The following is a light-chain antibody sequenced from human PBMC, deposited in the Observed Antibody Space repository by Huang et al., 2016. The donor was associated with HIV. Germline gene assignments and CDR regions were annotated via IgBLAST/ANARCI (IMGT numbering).Light chain of an antibody. CDR1: QSVNNY. V-gene: IGKV3-11*01. CDR3: QLRSNWPLGFT. J-gene: IGKJ3*01. CDR2: DAS. Sequence: EIVLTQSPATLSLSPGERATLSCRASQSVNNYLAWYQQRPGQAPRLLIYDASNRATGIPPRFSGSGSGTDFTLTITTLEPEDFAVYYSQLRSNWPLGFTFGPGTKVDIK.